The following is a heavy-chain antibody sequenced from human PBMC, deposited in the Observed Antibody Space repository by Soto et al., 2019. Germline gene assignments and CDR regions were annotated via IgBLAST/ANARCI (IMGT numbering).Heavy chain of an antibody. V-gene: IGHV3-48*03. Sequence: GGSLRLSCAASGFTFSSYEMNWVRQAPGKGLEWVSYISSSGSIIYYADSVKGRFTISRDNAKNSLYLQLNGLRAEDTAVYYCARDLGYYASDGYFDYWGQGTVVTVSS. J-gene: IGHJ4*02. CDR2: ISSSGSII. CDR3: ARDLGYYASDGYFDY. D-gene: IGHD3-22*01. CDR1: GFTFSSYE.